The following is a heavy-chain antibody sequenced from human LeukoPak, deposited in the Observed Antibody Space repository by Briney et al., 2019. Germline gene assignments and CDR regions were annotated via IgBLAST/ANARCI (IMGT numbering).Heavy chain of an antibody. CDR2: IYHSGST. CDR1: GYSISSGYH. J-gene: IGHJ1*01. V-gene: IGHV4-38-2*02. CDR3: ARVVQSTDSSGFYLPEYFQH. D-gene: IGHD3-22*01. Sequence: PSETLSLTCTVSGYSISSGYHWGWIRQPPGKGLERIGSIYHSGSTYYNPSLKSRVTISVDTSKNQFSLKLRSVTAADTAVYYCARVVQSTDSSGFYLPEYFQHWGQGTLVTVSS.